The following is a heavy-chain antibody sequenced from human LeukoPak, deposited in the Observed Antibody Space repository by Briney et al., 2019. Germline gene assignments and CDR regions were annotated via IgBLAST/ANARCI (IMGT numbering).Heavy chain of an antibody. CDR1: GFTFDDYA. CDR3: AKDLGKGIQLPIVDY. D-gene: IGHD5-18*01. Sequence: GGSLRLSCAASGFTFDDYAMHWVRQAPGKGLEWVSGISWNCGSIAYTDSVKGRFTISRDNAKNSLYLQMNSLRAEDTALYYCAKDLGKGIQLPIVDYWGQGTLVTVSS. J-gene: IGHJ4*02. CDR2: ISWNCGSI. V-gene: IGHV3-9*01.